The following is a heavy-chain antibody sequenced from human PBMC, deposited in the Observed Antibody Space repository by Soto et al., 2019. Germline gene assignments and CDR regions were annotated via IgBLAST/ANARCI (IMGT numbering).Heavy chain of an antibody. CDR1: GFTFSSYG. CDR2: IWYDGSNK. J-gene: IGHJ6*02. D-gene: IGHD3-3*01. Sequence: PGGSLRLSCAASGFTFSSYGMHWVRQAPGKGLEWVAVIWYDGSNKYYADSVKGRFTISRDNSKNTLYLQMNSLRAEDTAVYYCARVGDSQTYYDFWSGWSDYYYYGMDVWGQGTTVTVSS. CDR3: ARVGDSQTYYDFWSGWSDYYYYGMDV. V-gene: IGHV3-33*01.